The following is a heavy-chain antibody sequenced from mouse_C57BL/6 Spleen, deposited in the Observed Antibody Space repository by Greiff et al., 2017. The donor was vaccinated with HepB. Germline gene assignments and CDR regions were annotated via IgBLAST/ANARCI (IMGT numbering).Heavy chain of an antibody. D-gene: IGHD2-3*01. V-gene: IGHV5-17*01. Sequence: EVQLVESGGGLVKPGGSLKLSCAASGFTFSDYGMHWVRQAPEKGLEWVAYISSGSSTIYYADTVKGRFTISRDNAKNTLFLQMTSLRSEDTAMYYCARSDGYYWFAYWGQGTLVTVSA. CDR2: ISSGSSTI. CDR1: GFTFSDYG. J-gene: IGHJ3*01. CDR3: ARSDGYYWFAY.